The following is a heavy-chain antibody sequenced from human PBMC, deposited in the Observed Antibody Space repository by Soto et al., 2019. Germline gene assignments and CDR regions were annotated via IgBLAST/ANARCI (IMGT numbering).Heavy chain of an antibody. J-gene: IGHJ4*02. CDR1: GFTFSIYA. CDR3: AKIHLGFGSSWFIY. CDR2: VSSGGGTT. V-gene: IGHV3-23*01. D-gene: IGHD3-10*01. Sequence: GGSLRLSCAASGFTFSIYAMSWVRQAPGKGLEWVSTVSSGGGTTYYADSVKGRFTVSRDNSKNTLYLQMNTLGPEDTALYYCAKIHLGFGSSWFIYWGQGLMVTVSS.